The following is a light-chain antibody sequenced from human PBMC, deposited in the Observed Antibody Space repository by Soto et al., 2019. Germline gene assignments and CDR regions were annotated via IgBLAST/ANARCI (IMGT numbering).Light chain of an antibody. Sequence: EMRLTRSTDALSASVGDTVTITCRASQSIRSCLNCYQQKQVTGPKLFIWEASDLQGRAPSRFSGSVSGTDFTLTISSLQPEDFATYYCQQSYSPPLTFGQGTKVDIK. CDR2: EAS. V-gene: IGKV1-39*01. J-gene: IGKJ1*01. CDR3: QQSYSPPLT. CDR1: QSIRSC.